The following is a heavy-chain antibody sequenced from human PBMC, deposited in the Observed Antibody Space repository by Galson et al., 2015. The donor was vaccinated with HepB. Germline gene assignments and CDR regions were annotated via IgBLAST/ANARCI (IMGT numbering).Heavy chain of an antibody. Sequence: SLRLSCAASGSTFSSYSMNWVRQAPGKGLEWVSSISSSSSYIYYADSVKGRFTISRDNAKNSLYLQMNSLRAEDTAVYYCARAGYSSSWYRFVGAPRDAEGTRVGDYWGQGTLVTVSS. CDR2: ISSSSSYI. D-gene: IGHD6-13*01. V-gene: IGHV3-21*01. CDR3: ARAGYSSSWYRFVGAPRDAEGTRVGDY. CDR1: GSTFSSYS. J-gene: IGHJ4*02.